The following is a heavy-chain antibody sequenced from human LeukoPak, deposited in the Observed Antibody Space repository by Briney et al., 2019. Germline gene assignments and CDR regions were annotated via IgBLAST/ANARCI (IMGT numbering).Heavy chain of an antibody. CDR2: IYYSGST. V-gene: IGHV4-59*01. Sequence: SETLSLTCTVSGGSISTYNWSWIRQPPGKGLEWIGYIYYSGSTNYNTSIKSRVTISVDTSKHQFSLKLSSVTAADTAVYYCARETDLLGEGLAAAGISDAFDICGRGTMVTVSS. CDR1: GGSISTYN. J-gene: IGHJ3*02. D-gene: IGHD6-13*01. CDR3: ARETDLLGEGLAAAGISDAFDI.